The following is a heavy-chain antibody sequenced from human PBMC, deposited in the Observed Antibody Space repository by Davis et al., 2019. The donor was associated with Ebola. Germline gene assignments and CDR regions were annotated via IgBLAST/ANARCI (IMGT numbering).Heavy chain of an antibody. J-gene: IGHJ4*02. CDR2: ISYDGSNK. Sequence: PGGSLRLSCAASGFTFSSYAMHWVRQAPGKGLEWVAVISYDGSNKYYADSVKGRFTISRDNSKDTLSLQMNRLRAEDTAVYICARDRNDFADYWGQGTLVTVSS. D-gene: IGHD2-21*02. V-gene: IGHV3-30*04. CDR1: GFTFSSYA. CDR3: ARDRNDFADY.